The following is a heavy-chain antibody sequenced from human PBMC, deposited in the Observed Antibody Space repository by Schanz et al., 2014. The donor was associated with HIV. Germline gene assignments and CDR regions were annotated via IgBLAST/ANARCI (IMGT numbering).Heavy chain of an antibody. D-gene: IGHD1-26*01. J-gene: IGHJ3*02. V-gene: IGHV3-30*04. CDR1: GFTFSNYA. Sequence: QVQLVESGGGVVQPGRSLRLSCAVSGFTFSNYAMHWVRRAPGKGLEWVAVISYDGSNKYYADSVKGRFTISRDNSKNTLYLQMNSLRAEDTAVYYCAKDGSWEAFDVFDIWGQGTMVTVSS. CDR3: AKDGSWEAFDVFDI. CDR2: ISYDGSNK.